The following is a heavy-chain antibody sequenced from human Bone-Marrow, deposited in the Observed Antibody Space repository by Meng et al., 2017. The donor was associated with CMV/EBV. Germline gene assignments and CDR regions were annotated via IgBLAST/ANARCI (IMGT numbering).Heavy chain of an antibody. Sequence: SETLSLTCIVSGGSISSYYWSWIRQPPGKGLEWIGYIYNSGSPNYNPTLKSRVTISVDTSKNQFSLKLTSVTAVDTAVYYCAKTDGATAGLYAFDVWGRGTMVTVSS. D-gene: IGHD2-15*01. CDR1: GGSISSYY. CDR2: IYNSGSP. V-gene: IGHV4-59*12. CDR3: AKTDGATAGLYAFDV. J-gene: IGHJ3*01.